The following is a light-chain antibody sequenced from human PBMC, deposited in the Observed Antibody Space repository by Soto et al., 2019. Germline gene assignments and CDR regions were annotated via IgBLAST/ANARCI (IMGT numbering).Light chain of an antibody. CDR2: DAS. CDR3: QQRTIWPS. V-gene: IGKV3-11*01. CDR1: QSIRKY. Sequence: EVVLTQSPATLSLSPGERATLSCRASQSIRKYLAWYQQKPGQAPRLLIYDASNRVAGVPARFSGSGSGTDFTLTISSLEPEDFAVYYCQQRTIWPSFGQGTRLEIK. J-gene: IGKJ2*01.